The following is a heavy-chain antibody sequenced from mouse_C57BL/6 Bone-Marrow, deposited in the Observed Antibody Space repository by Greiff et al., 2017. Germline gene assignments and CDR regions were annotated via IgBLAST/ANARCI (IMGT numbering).Heavy chain of an antibody. CDR1: GYTFTSYG. V-gene: IGHV1-81*01. Sequence: QVQLQQSGAELARPGASVKLSCKASGYTFTSYGISWVKQRTGQGLEWIGEIYPRSGNTYYNEKFKGKATLTADKSSSTAYMELRSLTAEDSAVYFCDYGSSPWYFDVWGTGTTVTVSS. CDR3: DYGSSPWYFDV. J-gene: IGHJ1*03. D-gene: IGHD1-1*01. CDR2: IYPRSGNT.